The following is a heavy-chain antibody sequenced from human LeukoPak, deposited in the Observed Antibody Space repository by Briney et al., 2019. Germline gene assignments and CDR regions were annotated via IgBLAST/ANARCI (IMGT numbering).Heavy chain of an antibody. D-gene: IGHD3-9*01. CDR3: AREGILTGYYWKNWFDP. J-gene: IGHJ5*02. V-gene: IGHV4-59*01. Sequence: NTSETLSLTCTVSGGSISSYYWSWIRQPPGKGLEWIGYIYYSGSTNYNPSLKSRVTISVDTSKNQFSLKLSSVTAADTAVYYCAREGILTGYYWKNWFDPWRQGTLVTVSS. CDR2: IYYSGST. CDR1: GGSISSYY.